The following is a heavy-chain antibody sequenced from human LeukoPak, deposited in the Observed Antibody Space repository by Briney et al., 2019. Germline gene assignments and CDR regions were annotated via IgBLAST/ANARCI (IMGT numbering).Heavy chain of an antibody. V-gene: IGHV3-23*01. CDR1: GFTFSSYA. Sequence: GGSLRLSCAASGFTFSSYAMGWVRQAPGKGLEWVSAISGSGGSTYYADSVKGRFTISRDTSKNTPYLQMNSLRAEDTAVYYCARAPACGSTICRAWGQETLVTVS. CDR3: ARAPACGSTICRA. CDR2: ISGSGGST. D-gene: IGHD2-2*01. J-gene: IGHJ5*02.